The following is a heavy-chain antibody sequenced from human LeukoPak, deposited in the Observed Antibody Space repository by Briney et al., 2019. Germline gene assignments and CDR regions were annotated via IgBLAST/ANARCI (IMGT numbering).Heavy chain of an antibody. J-gene: IGHJ5*02. D-gene: IGHD5-18*01. CDR3: ARDWVIQSNWFDP. CDR1: GGTFSSYA. Sequence: ASVKVSCKASGGTFSSYAISWVRQAPGQGLEWMGGIIPIFGTANYAQKFQGRVTITADESTSTAYMELSSLRSEDTAAYYCARDWVIQSNWFDPWGQGTLVTVSS. CDR2: IIPIFGTA. V-gene: IGHV1-69*01.